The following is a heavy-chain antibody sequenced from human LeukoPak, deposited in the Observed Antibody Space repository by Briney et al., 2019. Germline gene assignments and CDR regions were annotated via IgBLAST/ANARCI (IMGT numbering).Heavy chain of an antibody. CDR2: INANTGNP. J-gene: IGHJ4*02. CDR3: AKETWDY. Sequence: ASVKVSCKASGYTFTGYYMRWVRQASGQGLEWMGWINANTGNPTFVQGFTGRFVFSLDTSVSTAYLQISSLKAEDTAVYYCAKETWDYWGQGTLVTVSS. V-gene: IGHV7-4-1*01. CDR1: GYTFTGYY.